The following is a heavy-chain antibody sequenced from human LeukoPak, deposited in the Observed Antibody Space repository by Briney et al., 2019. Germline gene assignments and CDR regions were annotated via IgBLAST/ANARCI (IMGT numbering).Heavy chain of an antibody. D-gene: IGHD2-2*01. CDR2: INHSGST. CDR1: GGSFDNYY. CDR3: ATLTVVPAAMFNY. Sequence: SETLSLTCAVYGGSFDNYYWTWIRQPPGKGLEWIGEINHSGSTNYNPSLKSRVTISVDTSKNQFSLKLSSVTAADTAVYYCATLTVVPAAMFNYWGQGTLVTVSS. V-gene: IGHV4-34*01. J-gene: IGHJ4*02.